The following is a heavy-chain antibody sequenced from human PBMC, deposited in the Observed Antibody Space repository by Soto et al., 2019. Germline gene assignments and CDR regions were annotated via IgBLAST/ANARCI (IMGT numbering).Heavy chain of an antibody. D-gene: IGHD3-3*01. CDR1: GFTFSSYG. J-gene: IGHJ6*02. CDR2: IWYDGSNK. Sequence: GGSLRLSCAASGFTFSSYGMHWVRQAPGKGLEWVAVIWYDGSNKYYADSVKGRFTISRDNSKNTLYLQMNSLRAEDTAVYYXARDPWSTVFHYYYGMDVWGQGTTVTVSS. V-gene: IGHV3-33*01. CDR3: ARDPWSTVFHYYYGMDV.